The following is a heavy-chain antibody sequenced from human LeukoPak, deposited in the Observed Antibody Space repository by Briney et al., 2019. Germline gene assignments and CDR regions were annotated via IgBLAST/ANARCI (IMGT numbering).Heavy chain of an antibody. Sequence: EASVKVSCKASTYTFTNYDINWLRQATGQRLEWMGWMNLYNGNTGYARKFQGRATMTRNTSINTAYMELSSLRSEDTAVYFCARGGPKCGGDCFDYWGQGTLVTVSS. CDR2: MNLYNGNT. V-gene: IGHV1-8*01. CDR1: TYTFTNYD. D-gene: IGHD2-21*01. J-gene: IGHJ4*02. CDR3: ARGGPKCGGDCFDY.